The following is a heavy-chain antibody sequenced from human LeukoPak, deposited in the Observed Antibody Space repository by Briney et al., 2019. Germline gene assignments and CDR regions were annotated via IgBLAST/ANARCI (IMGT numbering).Heavy chain of an antibody. CDR2: ISSSSSYI. CDR3: ARDDILTGYFNDAFDI. D-gene: IGHD3-9*01. CDR1: GFTFSSYS. V-gene: IGHV3-21*01. Sequence: KPGGSLRHSCAASGFTFSSYSMNWVRQAPGKGLEWVSYISSSSSYIYYADSMKGRFTISRDNAKSSLYLQMNSLRDEDTAVYYCARDDILTGYFNDAFDIWGQGTMVTVSS. J-gene: IGHJ3*02.